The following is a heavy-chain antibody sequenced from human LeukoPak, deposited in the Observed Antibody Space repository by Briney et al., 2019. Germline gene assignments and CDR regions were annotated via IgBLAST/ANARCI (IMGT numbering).Heavy chain of an antibody. CDR1: GYTFTSYG. CDR3: ARDRGSTTVETYLVGPDY. Sequence: GASVKVSCKATGYTFTSYGISWVRQAPGQGLEWMGWISAYNGNTNYAQKLQGRVTMTTDTSTSTAYMELRSLRSDDTAVYYCARDRGSTTVETYLVGPDYWGQGTLVTVSS. CDR2: ISAYNGNT. J-gene: IGHJ4*02. V-gene: IGHV1-18*01. D-gene: IGHD4-23*01.